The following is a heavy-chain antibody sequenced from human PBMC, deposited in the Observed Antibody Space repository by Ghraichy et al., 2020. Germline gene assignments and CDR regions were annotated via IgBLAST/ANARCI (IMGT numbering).Heavy chain of an antibody. CDR3: AKSRGSERTGITGHWFDQ. J-gene: IGHJ5*02. V-gene: IGHV3-23*01. CDR2: ICVSGDSK. Sequence: GGSLRLSCAASGFTFNIFGIHWVRQAPGKGLEWVSVICVSGDSKYYADPVRGRFTISRDNSTNTLYLQMDNLNAGDTAIYFCAKSRGSERTGITGHWFDQWGQGILVRVSS. D-gene: IGHD4-11*01. CDR1: GFTFNIFG.